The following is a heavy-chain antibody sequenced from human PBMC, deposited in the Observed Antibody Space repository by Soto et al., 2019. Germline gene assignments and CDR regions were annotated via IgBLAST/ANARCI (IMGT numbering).Heavy chain of an antibody. CDR3: ARVPTVTTWDYYYYMDV. V-gene: IGHV1-69*02. J-gene: IGHJ6*03. Sequence: ASVKVSCKASGGTFSSYTISWVRQAPGQGLEWMGRIIPILGIANYAQKFQGRVTITADKSTSTAYMELSSLRSEDTAVYYCARVPTVTTWDYYYYMDVWGKGTTVTVSS. D-gene: IGHD4-4*01. CDR2: IIPILGIA. CDR1: GGTFSSYT.